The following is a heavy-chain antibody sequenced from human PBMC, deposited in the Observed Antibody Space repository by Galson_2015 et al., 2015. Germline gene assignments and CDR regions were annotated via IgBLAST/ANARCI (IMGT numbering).Heavy chain of an antibody. CDR1: GFTFSSYS. D-gene: IGHD2-15*01. V-gene: IGHV3-21*01. Sequence: SLRLSCAASGFTFSSYSMNWVRQAPGKGLEWVSSISSSSSYIYYADSVKGRFTISRDNAKNSLYLQMNSLRAEDTAVYYCATPGRGNDAFDIWGQGTMVTASS. J-gene: IGHJ3*02. CDR2: ISSSSSYI. CDR3: ATPGRGNDAFDI.